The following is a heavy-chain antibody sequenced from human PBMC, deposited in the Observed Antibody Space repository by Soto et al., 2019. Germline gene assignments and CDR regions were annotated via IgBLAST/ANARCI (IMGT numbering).Heavy chain of an antibody. D-gene: IGHD6-6*01. V-gene: IGHV1-3*01. Sequence: ASVKVSCKAFGYTFTSYAIHWVRQAPGQRLEWMGWINAGNGNTKYSQKFQGRVTITRDTSASTAYMELTSLRSEDTAVYYCAREKGSSGFDPWGQGTLVTVSS. CDR3: AREKGSSGFDP. J-gene: IGHJ5*02. CDR2: INAGNGNT. CDR1: GYTFTSYA.